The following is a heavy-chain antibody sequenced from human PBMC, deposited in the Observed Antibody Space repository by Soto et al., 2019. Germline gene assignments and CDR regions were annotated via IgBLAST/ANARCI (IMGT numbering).Heavy chain of an antibody. D-gene: IGHD6-19*01. J-gene: IGHJ1*01. Sequence: QVQLQQWGAGLLKPSETLSLTCAVYVGSFSGYYWSWIRQPPGKGLEWIGEINHSGSTNYNPSLKSRVTISVDTSKNQFSLKLSSVTAADTAVYYCARPSVAGEYFQHWGQGNLVTVYS. CDR2: INHSGST. CDR3: ARPSVAGEYFQH. V-gene: IGHV4-34*01. CDR1: VGSFSGYY.